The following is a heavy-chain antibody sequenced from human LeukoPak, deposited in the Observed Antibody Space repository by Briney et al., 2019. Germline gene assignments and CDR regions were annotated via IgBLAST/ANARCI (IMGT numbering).Heavy chain of an antibody. J-gene: IGHJ4*02. V-gene: IGHV3-74*01. D-gene: IGHD5-18*01. CDR2: ISNDGTST. Sequence: GGSLRLSCAASGVTFSSHSMHWVRQAPGKGLVWVSGISNDGTSTTYADSVKGRFTISRDNSKNTLYLQMNSLSAEDTAVYYCARVDTVMAYYFDLWGQGTLVTVSS. CDR3: ARVDTVMAYYFDL. CDR1: GVTFSSHS.